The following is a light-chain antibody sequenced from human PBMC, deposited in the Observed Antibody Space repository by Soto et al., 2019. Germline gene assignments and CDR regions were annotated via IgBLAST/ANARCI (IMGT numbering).Light chain of an antibody. Sequence: DIQMTQSPSTLSASVGDRVIITCRASQSISGWLAWYQQKPGKAPKLLIYDASSLESRVPPRFSGSGSGTEFTLTIDSLQPDDSATYYCQQYNSYSFGGGPKVEIK. CDR2: DAS. J-gene: IGKJ4*01. CDR1: QSISGW. V-gene: IGKV1-5*01. CDR3: QQYNSYS.